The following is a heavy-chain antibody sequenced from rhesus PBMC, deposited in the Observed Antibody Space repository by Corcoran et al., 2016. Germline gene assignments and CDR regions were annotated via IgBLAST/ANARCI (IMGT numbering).Heavy chain of an antibody. J-gene: IGHJ4*01. CDR3: AKGGKGYSNYGYLDY. D-gene: IGHD4-23*01. Sequence: EVQLVETGGGLVQPGGSLKLSCAASGFTFSSYGMSWVRQAPGKGLEWVSAINSGGGSTYYADSVKRRFTISRDNSQNSLSLQMYSLRAEDTAVYYCAKGGKGYSNYGYLDYWGQGVLVTVSS. CDR2: INSGGGST. V-gene: IGHV3S5*01. CDR1: GFTFSSYG.